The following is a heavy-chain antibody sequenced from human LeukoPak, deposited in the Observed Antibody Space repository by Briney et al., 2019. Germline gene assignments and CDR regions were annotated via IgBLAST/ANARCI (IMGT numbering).Heavy chain of an antibody. CDR1: GFTFSSYG. Sequence: GGSLRLSCAASGFTFSSYGMHWVRQAPGKGLEWVAVIWYDGSNKYYADSVKGRFTISRDNSKNTLYLQMNSLRAEDTAVYYCASGPDSSGWYDFDYWRQGTLVTVSS. CDR2: IWYDGSNK. V-gene: IGHV3-33*03. CDR3: ASGPDSSGWYDFDY. J-gene: IGHJ4*02. D-gene: IGHD6-19*01.